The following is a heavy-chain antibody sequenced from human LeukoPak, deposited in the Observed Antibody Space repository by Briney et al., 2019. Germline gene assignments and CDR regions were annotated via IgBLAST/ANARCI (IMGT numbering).Heavy chain of an antibody. CDR2: MNPNSGNT. Sequence: ASVKVSCKASGYTFTSYDINWVRQAPGQRLEWMGWMNPNSGNTGYAQKFQGRVTITRNTSISTAYMELSSLRPEDTAVYYCARVAYYDSSGYYYVMDAFDIWGQGTMVTVSS. D-gene: IGHD3-22*01. CDR1: GYTFTSYD. J-gene: IGHJ3*02. V-gene: IGHV1-8*03. CDR3: ARVAYYDSSGYYYVMDAFDI.